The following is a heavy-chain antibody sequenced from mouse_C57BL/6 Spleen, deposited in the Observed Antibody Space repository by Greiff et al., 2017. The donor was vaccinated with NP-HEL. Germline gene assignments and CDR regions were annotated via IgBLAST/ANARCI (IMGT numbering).Heavy chain of an antibody. Sequence: EVKLVESGPGLVKPSQSLSLTCSVTGYSITSGYYWNWIRQFPGNKLEWMGYISYDGSNNYNPSLKNRISITRDTSKNQFFLKLNSVTTEDTATYYCARAAVDYGGYYFDYWGQGTTLTVSS. CDR2: ISYDGSN. D-gene: IGHD2-4*01. J-gene: IGHJ2*01. V-gene: IGHV3-6*01. CDR3: ARAAVDYGGYYFDY. CDR1: GYSITSGYY.